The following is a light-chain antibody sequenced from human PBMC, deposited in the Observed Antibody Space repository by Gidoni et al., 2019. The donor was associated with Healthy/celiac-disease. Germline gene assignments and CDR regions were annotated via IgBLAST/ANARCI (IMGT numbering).Light chain of an antibody. V-gene: IGLV3-19*01. J-gene: IGLJ2*01. CDR3: NSRDSSGNLVV. CDR1: SLRSYY. Sequence: SSELTQDPAVSVAVGQTVRITCQGDSLRSYYASWYQQKPGQAPVIVIYGKNNRPSGIPDRFSGSSSGNTASLTVTVAQAVSDADYYCNSRDSSGNLVVFGGGTKLTVL. CDR2: GKN.